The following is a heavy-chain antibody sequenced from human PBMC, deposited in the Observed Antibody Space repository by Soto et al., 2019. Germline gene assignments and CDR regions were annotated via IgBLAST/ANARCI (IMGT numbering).Heavy chain of an antibody. D-gene: IGHD1-26*01. CDR1: GGSITSSSYY. V-gene: IGHV4-39*01. CDR2: IYYSGST. Sequence: PSETLSLTCTVSGGSITSSSYYWGWIRQPPGKGLEWIGSIYYSGSTYYNPSLRSRVTISVDTSKNQFSLKLSSVTAADTAVYYCATQEVGGSYVYTFDPWGQGTLVTVSS. J-gene: IGHJ5*02. CDR3: ATQEVGGSYVYTFDP.